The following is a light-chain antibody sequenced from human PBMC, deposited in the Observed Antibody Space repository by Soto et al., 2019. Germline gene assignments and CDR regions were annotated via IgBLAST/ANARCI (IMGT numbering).Light chain of an antibody. CDR2: DAS. Sequence: DRQMTQSASTLSASVGDRVTITCRASQSISSWLAWYQQRPGRAPEVLIYDASSLESGVPSRFSGSGSGTEFTLTISSLQPDDFATYYCQQYNSYPVTFGGGTKV. J-gene: IGKJ4*01. V-gene: IGKV1-5*01. CDR1: QSISSW. CDR3: QQYNSYPVT.